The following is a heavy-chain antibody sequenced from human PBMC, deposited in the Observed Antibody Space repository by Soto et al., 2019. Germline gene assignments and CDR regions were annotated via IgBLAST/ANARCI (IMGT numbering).Heavy chain of an antibody. CDR2: INHSGST. CDR3: ARGGYNWNYVWGGHTSNWFDP. Sequence: SETLSLTCAVYGGSFSGYYWSWIRQPPGKGLEWIGEINHSGSTNYNPSLKSRVTISVDTSKNQFSLKLSSATAADTAVYYCARGGYNWNYVWGGHTSNWFDPWGQGTLVTVSS. CDR1: GGSFSGYY. D-gene: IGHD1-7*01. J-gene: IGHJ5*02. V-gene: IGHV4-34*01.